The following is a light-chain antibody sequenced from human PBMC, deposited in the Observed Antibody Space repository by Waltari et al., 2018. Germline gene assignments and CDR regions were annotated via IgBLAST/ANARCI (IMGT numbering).Light chain of an antibody. V-gene: IGLV4-69*01. CDR2: VNSDGSH. CDR1: SGHSSNI. CDR3: QTGGHGTWV. Sequence: QLVLTQSPSASASLGASVKLTCTLSSGHSSNIIAWLQQQPEKGPRYLMKVNSDGSHTKGAEIPDRFSGSSSGAGRYLTISTVQSEDEADYYCQTGGHGTWVFGGGTKLTVL. J-gene: IGLJ3*02.